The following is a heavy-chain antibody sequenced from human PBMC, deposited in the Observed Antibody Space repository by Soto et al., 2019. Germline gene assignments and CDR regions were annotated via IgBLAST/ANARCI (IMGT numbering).Heavy chain of an antibody. CDR3: TSDTFGARDS. CDR1: GFAFSSEW. V-gene: IGHV3-74*01. Sequence: GGSLRLSCAASGFAFSSEWMHWVRQAPGKGLVWVSRIDPYDTGITYADSVKGRFTISRDNAKNTLYLQLNSLRAEDTAVYYCTSDTFGARDSWGQGTLVTVSS. J-gene: IGHJ4*02. CDR2: IDPYDTGI. D-gene: IGHD2-15*01.